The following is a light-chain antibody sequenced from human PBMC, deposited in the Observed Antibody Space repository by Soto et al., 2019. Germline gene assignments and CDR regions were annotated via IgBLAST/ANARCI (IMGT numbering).Light chain of an antibody. Sequence: DIQITQSPSTLSAAVGDRVTLTWRASQSISSWLAWYQQKPGRAPKLLIYKASSLESGVPSRFSGSGSGTEFTLTISSLQPDDFATYYCQQYNSQWTFGQGTKVDI. V-gene: IGKV1-5*03. J-gene: IGKJ1*01. CDR2: KAS. CDR1: QSISSW. CDR3: QQYNSQWT.